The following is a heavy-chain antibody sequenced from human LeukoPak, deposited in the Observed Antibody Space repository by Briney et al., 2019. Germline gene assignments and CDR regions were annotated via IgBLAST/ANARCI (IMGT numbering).Heavy chain of an antibody. Sequence: SETLSLTCTVSGGSISSYYWSWIRQPAGKGLEWIGRIYTSGSTNYNPSLKSRVTMSVDTSKNQFSLKLSSVTAADTAVYYCARDTFSSGWSPSNGMDVWGQGTTVTVSS. CDR1: GGSISSYY. CDR3: ARDTFSSGWSPSNGMDV. CDR2: IYTSGST. V-gene: IGHV4-4*07. D-gene: IGHD6-19*01. J-gene: IGHJ6*02.